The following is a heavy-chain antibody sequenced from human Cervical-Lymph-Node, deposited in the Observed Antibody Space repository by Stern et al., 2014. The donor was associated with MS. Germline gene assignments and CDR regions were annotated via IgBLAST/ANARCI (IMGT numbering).Heavy chain of an antibody. CDR3: ARDDHDAIYFDH. D-gene: IGHD1-14*01. Sequence: VQLEESGGGLVQPGRSLRLSCTASGFRFGDHGMHWVRQAPGKGLEWVSNIWIDGRLDTYSDSVRGRFPISRTNSHKSLHLPMHSLRVEDTAVYYCARDDHDAIYFDHWGQGALVTVSS. V-gene: IGHV3-33*01. CDR2: IWIDGRLD. CDR1: GFRFGDHG. J-gene: IGHJ4*02.